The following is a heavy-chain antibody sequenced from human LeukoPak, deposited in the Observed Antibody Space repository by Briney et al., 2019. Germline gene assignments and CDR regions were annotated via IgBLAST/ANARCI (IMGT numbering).Heavy chain of an antibody. J-gene: IGHJ4*02. CDR1: GFTFSSYA. CDR3: AKVYYDFWSGYPSIDY. V-gene: IGHV3-23*01. CDR2: ISGSGGST. D-gene: IGHD3-3*01. Sequence: GGSLRLSCAASGFTFSSYAMSWVRQAPGKGLEWVSAISGSGGSTYYADSVKGRFTISRDNSKNTLYLQMNSLRAEDTAVYYCAKVYYDFWSGYPSIDYWGQGTLVTVSS.